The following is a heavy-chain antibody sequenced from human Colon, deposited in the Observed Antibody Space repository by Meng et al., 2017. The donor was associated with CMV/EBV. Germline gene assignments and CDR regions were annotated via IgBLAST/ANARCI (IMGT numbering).Heavy chain of an antibody. CDR3: ARDRSGFDHRLLAMDV. V-gene: IGHV1-2*02. Sequence: ASVKVSCKASGYTFTGHYVHWVRQAPGQGLEWMGWINPDSGVANYAQRFQGRVTMTRDTSISAVYMEMRNLRSEDTVVYYCARDRSGFDHRLLAMDVWGQGTTVTVS. CDR2: INPDSGVA. J-gene: IGHJ6*02. CDR1: GYTFTGHY. D-gene: IGHD1-26*01.